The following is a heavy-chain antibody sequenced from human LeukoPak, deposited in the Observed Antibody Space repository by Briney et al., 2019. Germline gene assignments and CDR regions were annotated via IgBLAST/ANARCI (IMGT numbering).Heavy chain of an antibody. CDR2: ILTSGAT. CDR3: SRLRVSGSYLYYFDY. V-gene: IGHV4-4*09. Sequence: SETLSLTCTVSTGSISSYHWSWVRQPPGKGLEWIGYILTSGATNYNPSLKSRLTISVDTSKNRSTLQLSSVSAADTAVYYCSRLRVSGSYLYYFDYGGRGKVVIVS. CDR1: TGSISSYH. J-gene: IGHJ4*02. D-gene: IGHD3-10*01.